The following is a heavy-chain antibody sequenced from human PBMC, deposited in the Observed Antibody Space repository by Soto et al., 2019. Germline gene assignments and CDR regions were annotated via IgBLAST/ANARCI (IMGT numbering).Heavy chain of an antibody. D-gene: IGHD4-17*01. J-gene: IGHJ6*03. CDR3: ASNLRDYGDYVSEYYYYYMDV. CDR2: INHSGST. Sequence: SETLSLTCAVYGGSFSGYYWSWIRQPPGKGLEWIGEINHSGSTNYNPSLKSRVTISVDTSKNQFSLKLSSVTAADTAVYYCASNLRDYGDYVSEYYYYYMDVWGKGTTVTVSS. V-gene: IGHV4-34*01. CDR1: GGSFSGYY.